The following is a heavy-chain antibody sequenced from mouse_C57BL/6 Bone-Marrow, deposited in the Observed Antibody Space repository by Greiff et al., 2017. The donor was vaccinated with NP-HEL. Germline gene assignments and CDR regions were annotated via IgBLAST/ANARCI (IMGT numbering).Heavy chain of an antibody. CDR2: IWWDDDK. V-gene: IGHV8-8*01. D-gene: IGHD2-13*01. CDR3: TRIARYYGDDFDY. J-gene: IGHJ2*01. Sequence: QVTLKESGPGILQPSQTLSLTCSFSGFSLSTFGMGVGWIRQPSGKGLVWLAHIWWDDDKYYNPALKSRLTISKDTSKNQVFLKIANVDTEDTATYYCTRIARYYGDDFDYWGQGTTLTVSS. CDR1: GFSLSTFGMG.